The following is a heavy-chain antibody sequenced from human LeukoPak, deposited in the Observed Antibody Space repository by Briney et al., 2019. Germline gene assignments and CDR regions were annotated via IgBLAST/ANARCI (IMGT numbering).Heavy chain of an antibody. J-gene: IGHJ4*02. CDR1: GFTFSSYA. V-gene: IGHV3-23*01. D-gene: IGHD6-13*01. Sequence: ASLRLSCAASGFTFSSYAMSWVRQDPGKGLEWVSAISGSGGSTYYADSVKGRFTISRDNSKNTVYLQMNSLRAEDTAVYYCAKDLSWSLDYWGQGTLVTVSS. CDR2: ISGSGGST. CDR3: AKDLSWSLDY.